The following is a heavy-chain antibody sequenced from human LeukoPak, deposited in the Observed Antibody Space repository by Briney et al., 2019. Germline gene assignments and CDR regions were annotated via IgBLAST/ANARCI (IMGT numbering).Heavy chain of an antibody. CDR1: GYTFSSYG. CDR2: ISAYSGNT. V-gene: IGHV1-18*01. CDR3: ASSRFYFGSGSYPYDAFDI. D-gene: IGHD3-10*01. Sequence: ASVKVSCKASGYTFSSYGISWVRQAPGQGLEWMGLISAYSGNTNYAQKRQGRVTLTTDTSTSTAYMELKSLRSDDTAVYFCASSRFYFGSGSYPYDAFDIWGQGTMVTVSS. J-gene: IGHJ3*02.